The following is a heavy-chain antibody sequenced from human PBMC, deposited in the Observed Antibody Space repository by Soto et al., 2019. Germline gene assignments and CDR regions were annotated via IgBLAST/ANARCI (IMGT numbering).Heavy chain of an antibody. CDR1: GYTFTAHY. Sequence: ASVKVSCKASGYTFTAHYIHWVRQAPGQGLEWMGWFNPNSAGTNYAQKFQGRVTMTRDTSTSTVYMELSSLRSEDTAVYYCARAGLQKNWFDPWGQGTLVTVSS. CDR3: ARAGLQKNWFDP. D-gene: IGHD4-4*01. J-gene: IGHJ5*02. V-gene: IGHV1-2*02. CDR2: FNPNSAGT.